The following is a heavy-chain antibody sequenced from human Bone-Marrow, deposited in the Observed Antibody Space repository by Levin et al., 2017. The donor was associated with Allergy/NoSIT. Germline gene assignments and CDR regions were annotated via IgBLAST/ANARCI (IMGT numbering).Heavy chain of an antibody. D-gene: IGHD2-15*01. CDR1: GGTFSTYT. V-gene: IGHV1-69*01. CDR3: ARMGRYLGFDP. J-gene: IGHJ5*01. Sequence: KISCKASGGTFSTYTLSWVRQAPGQGLEWMGGIIPIFATANYADKFQGRLTITADESTNTVYMELSSLRSEDTAVYYCARMGRYLGFDPWGQGTLVTVSS. CDR2: IIPIFATA.